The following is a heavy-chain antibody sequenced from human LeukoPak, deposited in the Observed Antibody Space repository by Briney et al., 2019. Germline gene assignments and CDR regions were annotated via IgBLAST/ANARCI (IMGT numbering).Heavy chain of an antibody. CDR3: TRDALFGSGRTHLDF. CDR2: IKQDGSEA. V-gene: IGHV3-7*04. Sequence: PGGSLRLSCAASEFTFNRYWMSWVRQAPGKGLQWVANIKQDGSEAHYVDSVKGRFTISRDNAKNSLSLQMNSLNVDDTGVYFCTRDALFGSGRTHLDFWGQGTLVSVSS. J-gene: IGHJ4*02. D-gene: IGHD3-10*01. CDR1: EFTFNRYW.